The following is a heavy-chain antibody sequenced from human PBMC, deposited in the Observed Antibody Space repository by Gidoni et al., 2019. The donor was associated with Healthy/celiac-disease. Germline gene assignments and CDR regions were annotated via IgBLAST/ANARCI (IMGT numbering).Heavy chain of an antibody. CDR3: ARAPGVAVFYYFDY. D-gene: IGHD2-15*01. Sequence: QVQLVESGGGVVQPGRSLRLSCAASGFHFGSYAMHWVRQAPGKGLEWVAVISYDGSNKYYADSVKGRFTISRDNSKNTLYLQMNSLRAEDTAVYYCARAPGVAVFYYFDYWGQGTLVTVSS. V-gene: IGHV3-30*04. CDR1: GFHFGSYA. J-gene: IGHJ4*02. CDR2: ISYDGSNK.